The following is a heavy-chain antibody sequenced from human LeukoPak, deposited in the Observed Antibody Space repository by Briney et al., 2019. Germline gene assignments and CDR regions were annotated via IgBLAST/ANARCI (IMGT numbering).Heavy chain of an antibody. V-gene: IGHV3-7*01. D-gene: IGHD5-24*01. CDR3: ARASVEMATTPFDY. CDR2: IKQDGSEK. J-gene: IGHJ4*02. CDR1: GFTFSSYW. Sequence: GGSLRLPCAASGFTFSSYWMSWVRQAPGKGLEWVANIKQDGSEKYYVDSVKGRFTISRDNAKNSLYLQMNSLRAEDTAVYYCARASVEMATTPFDYWGQGTLVTVSS.